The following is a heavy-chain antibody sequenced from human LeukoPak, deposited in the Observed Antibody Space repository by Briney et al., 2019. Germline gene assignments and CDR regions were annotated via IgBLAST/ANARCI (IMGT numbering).Heavy chain of an antibody. D-gene: IGHD3-3*01. Sequence: SETLSLTCAVSGGSISSGGYSWSWIRQPPGKGLEWIGYIYHSGSTYYNPSLKSRVTISVDRSKNQLSLKLSSVTAADTAVYYCARTLFWSGRSRRGGFDPWGQGTLVTVSS. CDR2: IYHSGST. J-gene: IGHJ5*02. V-gene: IGHV4-30-2*01. CDR3: ARTLFWSGRSRRGGFDP. CDR1: GGSISSGGYS.